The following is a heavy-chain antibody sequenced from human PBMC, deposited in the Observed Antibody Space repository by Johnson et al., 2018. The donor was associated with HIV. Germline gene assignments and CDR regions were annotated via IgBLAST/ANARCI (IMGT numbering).Heavy chain of an antibody. V-gene: IGHV3-9*03. CDR1: GFTFDDYA. Sequence: EVQLVESGGGLVQPGRSLRLSCAASGFTFDDYAMHWVRQAPGKGLEWVSGISWNSASIGYADSVKGRFTISRDNAKNSLYLQMNSLRAEDMALYYCANDKGSSSWSGLDIWGQGTMVTVSS. CDR3: ANDKGSSSWSGLDI. CDR2: ISWNSASI. J-gene: IGHJ3*02. D-gene: IGHD6-13*01.